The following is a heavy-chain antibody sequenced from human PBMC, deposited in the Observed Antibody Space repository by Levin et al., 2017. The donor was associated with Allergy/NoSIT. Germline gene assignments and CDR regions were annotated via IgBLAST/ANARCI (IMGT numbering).Heavy chain of an antibody. CDR1: GLTFGVYA. CDR3: SRLAPNGKGLPFDY. J-gene: IGHJ4*02. CDR2: ITSKVYGGTT. D-gene: IGHD6-13*01. V-gene: IGHV3-49*03. Sequence: GESLKISCAASGLTFGVYAVSWFRQAPGKGLEWVGFITSKVYGGTTEYAASVKGRFTISRDDSKSIAYLQMNSLKSEDTALYYCSRLAPNGKGLPFDYWGQGTLVTVSS.